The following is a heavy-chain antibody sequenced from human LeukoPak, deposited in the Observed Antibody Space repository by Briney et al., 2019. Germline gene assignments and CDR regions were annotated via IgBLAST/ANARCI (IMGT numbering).Heavy chain of an antibody. D-gene: IGHD3-16*01. Sequence: GASVKVSCKASGYTFTSHYMHWVRQAPEQGLEWMGIINPSGGGTSYAQKFQGRVTMTRDMSTSTVYMELSSLRSEDTAVYYCARDYGDYYYMDVWGKGTTVTISS. J-gene: IGHJ6*03. CDR3: ARDYGDYYYMDV. V-gene: IGHV1-46*01. CDR1: GYTFTSHY. CDR2: INPSGGGT.